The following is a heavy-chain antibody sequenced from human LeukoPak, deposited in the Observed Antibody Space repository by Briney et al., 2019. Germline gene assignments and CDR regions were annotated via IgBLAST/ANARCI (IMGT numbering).Heavy chain of an antibody. Sequence: GGSLRLSCVAAGLIFSNYGIHWVRQAPGKGLEWVAFIRYDGTDKYYADSVKGRFSISRDNSKNTLYLQMNSLRAEDTALYYCAKDGNWADYWGQGTLVTVSS. D-gene: IGHD7-27*01. V-gene: IGHV3-30*02. CDR1: GLIFSNYG. J-gene: IGHJ4*02. CDR3: AKDGNWADY. CDR2: IRYDGTDK.